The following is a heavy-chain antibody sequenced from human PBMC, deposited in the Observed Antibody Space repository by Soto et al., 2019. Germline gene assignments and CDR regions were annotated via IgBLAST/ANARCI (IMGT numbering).Heavy chain of an antibody. CDR2: ISSSGSTI. V-gene: IGHV3-11*01. D-gene: IGHD6-6*01. CDR1: GFTFSDYY. Sequence: GGSLRLSCAASGFTFSDYYMSWIRQAPGKGLEWVSYISSSGSTIYYADSVKGRFTISRDNAKNSLYLQMNSLRAEDTAVYYCARDREAARHPRDRRASDYWGQGTLVTVSS. J-gene: IGHJ4*02. CDR3: ARDREAARHPRDRRASDY.